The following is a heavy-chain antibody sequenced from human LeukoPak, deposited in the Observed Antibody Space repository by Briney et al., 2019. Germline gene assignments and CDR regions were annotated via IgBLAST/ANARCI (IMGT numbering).Heavy chain of an antibody. J-gene: IGHJ4*02. Sequence: SLTCPVSAGAGPIANGWRSGCAPPRRGPEWIGDVHLDGRTNYNPSLNSRLIMSVDLPENHISLKLTSVTAADTAVYYGASGSYYFDYWGQGTLVTVSS. D-gene: IGHD1-26*01. CDR2: VHLDGRT. V-gene: IGHV4-4*02. CDR1: AGAGPIANG. CDR3: ASGSYYFDY.